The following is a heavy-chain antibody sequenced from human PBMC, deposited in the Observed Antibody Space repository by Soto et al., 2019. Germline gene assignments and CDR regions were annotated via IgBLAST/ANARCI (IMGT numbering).Heavy chain of an antibody. Sequence: QVQLLQSGADVKKPGASVKVSCKASGYTFTSYGISWVRQAPGQGLEWMGWISANNGNTNYAQTLQGRVTMTTDTSTSTAYMELRSLRYDETAVYYCARVRAVPLPRERDSSSWYNGFDPWGQGTLVTVSS. CDR1: GYTFTSYG. CDR2: ISANNGNT. V-gene: IGHV1-18*01. CDR3: ARVRAVPLPRERDSSSWYNGFDP. D-gene: IGHD6-13*01. J-gene: IGHJ5*02.